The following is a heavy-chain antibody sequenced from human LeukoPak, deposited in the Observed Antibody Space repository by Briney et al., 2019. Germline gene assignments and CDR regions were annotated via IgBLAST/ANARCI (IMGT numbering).Heavy chain of an antibody. CDR3: ARKSGDLDY. D-gene: IGHD3-10*01. CDR2: ISVSASPI. CDR1: GFTFSNYE. V-gene: IGHV3-48*03. J-gene: IGHJ4*02. Sequence: GXXLRLSCAASGFTFSNYEMTWVRQAPGKGMEWVSYISVSASPIYYADYVKGRFTISREKAKNSLYLQMNSLRAEDTAVYYCARKSGDLDYWGQGTLVTVSS.